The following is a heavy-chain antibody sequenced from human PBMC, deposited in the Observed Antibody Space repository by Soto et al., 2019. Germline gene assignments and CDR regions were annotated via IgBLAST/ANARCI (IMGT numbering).Heavy chain of an antibody. D-gene: IGHD2-21*01. CDR3: ARRAVVAVTGSLDNWLDP. Sequence: PSETLSLTCTVSGGSISSNNYYWGWIRQPPGKGLEWIGSIYYSGSTNYNPSLKSRVTISVDTSKNQFSLKVNSVTAADTAVYYCARRAVVAVTGSLDNWLDPWGQGILVTVSS. J-gene: IGHJ5*02. CDR2: IYYSGST. CDR1: GGSISSNNYY. V-gene: IGHV4-39*07.